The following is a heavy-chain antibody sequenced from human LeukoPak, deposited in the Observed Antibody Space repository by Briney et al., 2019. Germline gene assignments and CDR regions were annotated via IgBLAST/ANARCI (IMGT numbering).Heavy chain of an antibody. J-gene: IGHJ4*02. CDR3: AEIAAAGL. V-gene: IGHV4-39*01. CDR2: IYYSGST. CDR1: GGPISSSSYY. D-gene: IGHD6-13*01. Sequence: SETLSLTCTVSGGPISSSSYYWGWIRQPPGKGLEWIGSIYYSGSTYYNPSLKSRVTISVDTSKNQFSLKLSSVTAADTAVYYCAEIAAAGLWGQGTLVTVSS.